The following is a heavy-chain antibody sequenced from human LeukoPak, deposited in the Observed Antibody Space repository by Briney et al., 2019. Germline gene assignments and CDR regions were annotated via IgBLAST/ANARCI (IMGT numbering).Heavy chain of an antibody. V-gene: IGHV4-59*01. CDR2: IYYSGST. J-gene: IGHJ3*02. Sequence: SETLSLTCTVSGGSISSYYWSWIRQPPGKGLEWIGYIYYSGSTNYNPSLKSRVTISVDTSKNQFSLRLSSVTAADTAVYYCARGGLNGAFDIWGLGTMVTVSS. D-gene: IGHD2-8*01. CDR3: ARGGLNGAFDI. CDR1: GGSISSYY.